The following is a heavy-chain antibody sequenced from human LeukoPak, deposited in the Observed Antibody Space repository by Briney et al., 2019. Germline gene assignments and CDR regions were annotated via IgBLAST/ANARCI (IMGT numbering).Heavy chain of an antibody. J-gene: IGHJ4*02. Sequence: PGGSLRLSCAASGFTFSSYAMHWVRQAPGKGLEWVAVISYDGSNKYYADSVKGRFTISRDNSKNTLYLQMNSLRAEDTAVYYCARDIGLGYYGDYVESSLSYWGQGTLVTVSS. CDR1: GFTFSSYA. CDR2: ISYDGSNK. D-gene: IGHD4-17*01. V-gene: IGHV3-30-3*01. CDR3: ARDIGLGYYGDYVESSLSY.